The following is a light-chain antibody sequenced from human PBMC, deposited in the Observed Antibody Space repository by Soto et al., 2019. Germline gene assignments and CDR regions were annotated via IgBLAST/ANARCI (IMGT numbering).Light chain of an antibody. V-gene: IGKV1-39*01. CDR3: QQSYSSTLT. J-gene: IGKJ1*01. CDR1: QGISNY. CDR2: AAS. Sequence: DIQMTQSPSSLSAAVGDRVTITCRASQGISNYLYWYQKKPGNAPKLLIYAASSLQSGVPSRFSVIGSETDFTLNIRSLQPEDFATSSCQQSYSSTLTSGQETKVEI.